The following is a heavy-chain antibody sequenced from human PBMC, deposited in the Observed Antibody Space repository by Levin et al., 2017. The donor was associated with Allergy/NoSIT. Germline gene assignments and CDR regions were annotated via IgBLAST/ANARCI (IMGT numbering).Heavy chain of an antibody. D-gene: IGHD3-16*01. CDR1: GGSISSYY. V-gene: IGHV4-59*08. CDR2: IYYSGST. Sequence: SETLSLTCTVSGGSISSYYWSWIRQPPGKGLEWIGYIYYSGSTNYNPSLKSRVTISVDTSKNQFSLKLSSVTAADTAVYYCARHTFGGVMPFDYWGQGTLVTVSS. J-gene: IGHJ4*02. CDR3: ARHTFGGVMPFDY.